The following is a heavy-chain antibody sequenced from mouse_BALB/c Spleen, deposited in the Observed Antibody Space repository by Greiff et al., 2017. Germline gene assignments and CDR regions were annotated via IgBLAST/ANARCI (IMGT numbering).Heavy chain of an antibody. CDR3: TRDKATKTAWFAY. CDR2: ISSGGSYT. Sequence: EVQLQESGGGLVKPGGSLKLSCAASGFTFSSYTMSWVRQTPEKRLEWVATISSGGSYTYYPDSVKGRFTISRDNAKNTLYLQMSSLKSEDTAMYYCTRDKATKTAWFAYWGQGTLVTVSA. D-gene: IGHD3-2*02. J-gene: IGHJ3*01. CDR1: GFTFSSYT. V-gene: IGHV5-6-4*01.